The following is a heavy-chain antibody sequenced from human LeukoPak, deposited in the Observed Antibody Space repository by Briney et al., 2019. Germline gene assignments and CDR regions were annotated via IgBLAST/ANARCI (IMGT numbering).Heavy chain of an antibody. CDR3: ARGKGVVWFGIDYYYMDV. CDR1: GGSISSYY. CDR2: IYYSGST. V-gene: IGHV4-59*08. Sequence: PSETLSLTCTVSGGSISSYYWSWIRQPPGKGLEWIGYIYYSGSTYYNPSLKSRVTISVDTSKNQFSLKLRSVTAADTAVYYCARGKGVVWFGIDYYYMDVWGKGTTVTVSS. D-gene: IGHD3-10*01. J-gene: IGHJ6*03.